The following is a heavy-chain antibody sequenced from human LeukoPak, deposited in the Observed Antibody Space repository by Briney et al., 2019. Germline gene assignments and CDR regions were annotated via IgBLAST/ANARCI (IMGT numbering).Heavy chain of an antibody. CDR3: ARDYSGEWEQLTGWWFDP. CDR1: GYTFGTHW. CDR2: INPSGDFR. Sequence: VASVTVSCKASGYTFGTHWMHWVRQAPGQGLEWMGIINPSGDFRSYAQKFQGRVTVTRDMSTRTVYMELSDLEPEDTAVYYCARDYSGEWEQLTGWWFDPWGQGTLVIVSS. D-gene: IGHD1-26*01. J-gene: IGHJ5*02. V-gene: IGHV1-46*01.